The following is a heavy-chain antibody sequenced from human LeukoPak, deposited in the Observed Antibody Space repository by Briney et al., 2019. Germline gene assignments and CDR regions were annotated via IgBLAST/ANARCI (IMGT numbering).Heavy chain of an antibody. CDR3: ARENRGGDSYGIGY. CDR1: GFTFSSYS. Sequence: GGSLRLSCAASGFTFSSYSMNWVRQAPEKGLEWVSSISSSSSYIYYADSVKGRFTISRDNAKNSLYLQMNSLRAEDTAVYYCARENRGGDSYGIGYWGQGTLVTVSS. CDR2: ISSSSSYI. V-gene: IGHV3-21*01. J-gene: IGHJ4*02. D-gene: IGHD5-18*01.